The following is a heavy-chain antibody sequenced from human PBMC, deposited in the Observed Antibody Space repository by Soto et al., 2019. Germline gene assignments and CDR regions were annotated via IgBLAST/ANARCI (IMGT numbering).Heavy chain of an antibody. CDR1: GYTFTGYY. V-gene: IGHV1-2*04. J-gene: IGHJ4*02. CDR3: ARGPKQYYYDSSGYYLVY. Sequence: ASVKASCKASGYTFTGYYMHWVQQAPGQGLEWMGWINPNSGGTNYAQKFQGWVTMTRDTSISTAYMELSRLRSDDTAVYYCARGPKQYYYDSSGYYLVYWGQGTLVTVSS. CDR2: INPNSGGT. D-gene: IGHD3-22*01.